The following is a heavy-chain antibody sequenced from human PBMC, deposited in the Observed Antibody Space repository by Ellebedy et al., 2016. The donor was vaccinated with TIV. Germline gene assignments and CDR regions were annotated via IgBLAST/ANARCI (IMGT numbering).Heavy chain of an antibody. V-gene: IGHV3-23*01. Sequence: GESLKISCAASGFTFSDHLMDWVRQAPGKGLDWVASILGSGGSTYYADSVKGRFTISRDNSKNTLYLQLSSLRAEDTAVYYCAKDPTLDSSDYYGDYFDFWGQGSLVTVSS. D-gene: IGHD3-22*01. CDR2: ILGSGGST. CDR1: GFTFSDHL. J-gene: IGHJ4*02. CDR3: AKDPTLDSSDYYGDYFDF.